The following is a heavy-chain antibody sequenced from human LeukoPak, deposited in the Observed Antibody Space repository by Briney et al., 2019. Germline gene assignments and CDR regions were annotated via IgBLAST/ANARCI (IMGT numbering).Heavy chain of an antibody. CDR1: GYTFTSYG. D-gene: IGHD2-2*01. CDR2: IIPIFGTA. V-gene: IGHV1-69*13. Sequence: GASVKVSCKASGYTFTSYGISWVRQAPGQGLEWMGGIIPIFGTANYAQKFQGRVTITADESTSTAYMELSSLRSEDTAVYYCARLAYCSSTSCPYDYWGQGTLVTVSS. J-gene: IGHJ4*02. CDR3: ARLAYCSSTSCPYDY.